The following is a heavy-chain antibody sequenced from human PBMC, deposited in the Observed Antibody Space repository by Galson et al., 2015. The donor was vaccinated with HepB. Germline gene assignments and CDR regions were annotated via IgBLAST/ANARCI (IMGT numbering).Heavy chain of an antibody. CDR3: ARDPSYYYDSSGYPS. CDR2: ISSSSSYT. D-gene: IGHD3-22*01. J-gene: IGHJ5*02. CDR1: GFTFSDYY. Sequence: SLRLSCAASGFTFSDYYMSWIRQAPGKGLEWVSYISSSSSYTNYADSVKGRFTISRDNAKNSLYLQMNSLRAEDTAVYYCARDPSYYYDSSGYPSWGQGTLVTVSS. V-gene: IGHV3-11*06.